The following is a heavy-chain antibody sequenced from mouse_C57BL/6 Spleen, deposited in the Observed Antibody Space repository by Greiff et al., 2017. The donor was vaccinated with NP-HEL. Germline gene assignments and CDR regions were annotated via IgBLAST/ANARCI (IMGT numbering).Heavy chain of an antibody. Sequence: EVQLQQSGPVLVKPGASVKMSCKASGYTFTDYYMNWVKQSHGKSLEWIGVINPYNGGTSYNQKFKGKATLTVDKSSSTAYMELNSLTSEDSAVYYCARSVYYYGSSWGYAMDYWGQGTSVTVSS. CDR2: INPYNGGT. CDR3: ARSVYYYGSSWGYAMDY. D-gene: IGHD1-1*01. CDR1: GYTFTDYY. V-gene: IGHV1-19*01. J-gene: IGHJ4*01.